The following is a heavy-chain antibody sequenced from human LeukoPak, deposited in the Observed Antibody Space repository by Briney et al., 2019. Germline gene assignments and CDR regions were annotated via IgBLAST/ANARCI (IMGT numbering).Heavy chain of an antibody. CDR2: ISGSGGST. D-gene: IGHD6-13*01. J-gene: IGHJ4*02. CDR3: ARVVGSSWPGPYFDY. V-gene: IGHV3-23*01. Sequence: GGSLRLSCAASGFTFSSYAMSWVRQAPGKGLEWVSAISGSGGSTYYADSVKGRFTISRDNSKNTLYLQMNSLRAEDTAVYYCARVVGSSWPGPYFDYWGQGTLVTVSS. CDR1: GFTFSSYA.